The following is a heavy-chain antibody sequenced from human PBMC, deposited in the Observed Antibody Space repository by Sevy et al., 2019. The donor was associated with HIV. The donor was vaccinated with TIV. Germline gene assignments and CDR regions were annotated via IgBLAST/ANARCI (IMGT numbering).Heavy chain of an antibody. J-gene: IGHJ6*02. V-gene: IGHV3-9*01. Sequence: GGSLRLSCAASGFTFDDYAMHWVRQVPGKGLEWVSGISWNSNSIGYADSVKGRVTISRDNAKKSLYLQMNSRRPEDSALYYCAKATDPDYDFWSGIDHYYYAMDVWGQGTTVTVSS. CDR3: AKATDPDYDFWSGIDHYYYAMDV. CDR2: ISWNSNSI. D-gene: IGHD3-3*01. CDR1: GFTFDDYA.